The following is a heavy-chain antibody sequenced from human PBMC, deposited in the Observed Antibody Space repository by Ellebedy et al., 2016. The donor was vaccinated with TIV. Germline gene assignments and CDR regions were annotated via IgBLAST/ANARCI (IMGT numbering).Heavy chain of an antibody. V-gene: IGHV3-21*01. CDR1: GFTFSSYS. CDR3: AKGGRASGWRPDTDAFDI. J-gene: IGHJ3*02. CDR2: ISSSSNYI. Sequence: GESLKISXAASGFTFSSYSMNWVRQAPGKGLEWVSSISSSSNYIYYADLVKGRFTISRDNARNSLYLQMNGLRAEDTAVYYCAKGGRASGWRPDTDAFDIWGQGTMVTVSS. D-gene: IGHD6-19*01.